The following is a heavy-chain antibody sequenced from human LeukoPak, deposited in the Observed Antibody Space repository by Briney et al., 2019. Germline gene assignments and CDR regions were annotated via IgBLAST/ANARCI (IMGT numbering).Heavy chain of an antibody. CDR1: GYTFTGYY. CDR2: INPNSGGT. V-gene: IGHV1-2*04. J-gene: IGHJ3*02. D-gene: IGHD5-18*01. CDR3: ASSAGGYSYGYAFDI. Sequence: ASVKVSCKASGYTFTGYYMHWVRQAPGQGLEWMGWINPNSGGTNYAQKFQGWVTMTRDTSISTAYMELSRLRSDDTAVYYCASSAGGYSYGYAFDIWGQGTMVTVSS.